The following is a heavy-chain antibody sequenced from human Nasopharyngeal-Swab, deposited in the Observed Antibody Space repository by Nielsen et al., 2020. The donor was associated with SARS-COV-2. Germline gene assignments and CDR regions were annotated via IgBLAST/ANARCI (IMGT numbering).Heavy chain of an antibody. V-gene: IGHV4-59*12. CDR2: IYYSGST. J-gene: IGHJ6*03. Sequence: RQAPGKGLEWIGYIYYSGSTNYNPSLKSRVTISVDTSKNQFSLKLSSVTAADTAVYYCAREGYCSGGSCYSGRPYYYYMDVWGKGTTVTVSS. D-gene: IGHD2-15*01. CDR3: AREGYCSGGSCYSGRPYYYYMDV.